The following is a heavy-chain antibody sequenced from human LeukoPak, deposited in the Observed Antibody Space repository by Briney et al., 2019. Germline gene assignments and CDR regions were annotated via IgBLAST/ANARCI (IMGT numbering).Heavy chain of an antibody. CDR3: ARTYYDSSGYYYFGY. J-gene: IGHJ4*02. Sequence: PGGSLRLSCAASGFTFSSYSMHWVRQAPGKGLEWASYISSSSSTIYYADFVKGRFTISRDNAKNSLYLQMNSLRAEDTAVYYCARTYYDSSGYYYFGYWGQGTLVTVSS. V-gene: IGHV3-48*01. CDR1: GFTFSSYS. CDR2: ISSSSSTI. D-gene: IGHD3-22*01.